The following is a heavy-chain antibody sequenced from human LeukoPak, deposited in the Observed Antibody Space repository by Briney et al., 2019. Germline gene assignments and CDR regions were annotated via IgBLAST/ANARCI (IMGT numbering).Heavy chain of an antibody. CDR3: ARVIRRGPINVEAGGADSRYYYYMDV. Sequence: SETLSLTCAVYGGSFSAYYWTWIRQPPGKGLEWIGEISPRGSTNYSPSLKSRVTISVDTSKNQFSLKVNSVIAADTAVFYCARVIRRGPINVEAGGADSRYYYYMDVWGKGTAVTVSS. V-gene: IGHV4-34*01. D-gene: IGHD6-13*01. CDR2: ISPRGST. CDR1: GGSFSAYY. J-gene: IGHJ6*03.